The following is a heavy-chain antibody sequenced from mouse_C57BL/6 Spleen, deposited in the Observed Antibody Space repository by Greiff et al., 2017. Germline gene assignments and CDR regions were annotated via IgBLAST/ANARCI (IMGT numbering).Heavy chain of an antibody. D-gene: IGHD3-2*02. Sequence: VQLQQPGAELVMPGASVQLSCKASGYTFTSYWMHWVKQRPGQGLEWIGEIDPSDSYNNSNPKFKCKFTLTVDKASSTAYVQLSRLTSEDSAVYVCARGGAAQAPYYVDYWGQGTTLTVSS. CDR3: ARGGAAQAPYYVDY. V-gene: IGHV1-69*01. J-gene: IGHJ2*01. CDR1: GYTFTSYW. CDR2: IDPSDSYN.